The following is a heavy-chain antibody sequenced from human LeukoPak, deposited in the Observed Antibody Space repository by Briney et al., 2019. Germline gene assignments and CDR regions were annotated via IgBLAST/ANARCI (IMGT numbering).Heavy chain of an antibody. CDR3: ARVGESGDGYNSFDY. CDR1: GYTFTSYY. J-gene: IGHJ4*02. CDR2: INPSGGST. Sequence: ASVKVSCKASGYTFTSYYMHWVRQAPGQGLEWMGIINPSGGSTSYAQKFQGRVTMTRDTSTSTVYMEPSSLRSEDTAVYYCARVGESGDGYNSFDYWGQGTLVTVSS. V-gene: IGHV1-46*01. D-gene: IGHD5-24*01.